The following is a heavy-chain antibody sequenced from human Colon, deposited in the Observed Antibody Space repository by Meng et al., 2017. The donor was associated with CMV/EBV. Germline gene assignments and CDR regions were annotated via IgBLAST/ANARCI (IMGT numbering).Heavy chain of an antibody. D-gene: IGHD3-3*01. CDR3: ARQAGRTVFGVIIPAYFDY. J-gene: IGHJ4*02. V-gene: IGHV4-39*07. CDR1: GDSISNTEYF. CDR2: TYQSGRT. Sequence: SETLSLTCNVSGDSISNTEYFWGWIRQPPGKGLEWVGTTYQSGRTYVKPSPKSRVTISLDTSKNQVSLKVTSVTAADTAVYYCARQAGRTVFGVIIPAYFDYWGQGTLVTVSS.